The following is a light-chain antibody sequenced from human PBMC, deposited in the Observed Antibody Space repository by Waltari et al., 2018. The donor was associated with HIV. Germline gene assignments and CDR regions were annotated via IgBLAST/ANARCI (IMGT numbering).Light chain of an antibody. CDR1: SSDLGPYVY. V-gene: IGLV2-14*03. CDR3: TSYTSISPFVL. J-gene: IGLJ2*01. CDR2: DDN. Sequence: QSALTQPASVSGSLGQSITISCTGTSSDLGPYVYVSCYQQHPGKVPKLMISDDNNRPSGVSNRFTGSKSGNTASLTISGLQADDEADYYCTSYTSISPFVLFGGGTKLTVL.